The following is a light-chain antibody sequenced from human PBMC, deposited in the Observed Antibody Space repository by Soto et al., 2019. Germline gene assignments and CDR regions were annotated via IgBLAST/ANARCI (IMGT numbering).Light chain of an antibody. J-gene: IGKJ4*01. Sequence: EILWTQSPATLSVSPGERATLSCRASQSLRTGLAWYQQKSGQPPRLLIYGASTRATGIQARFSGSGSGTDFTLTISSLEPEDFAVYYCKQLNSYPLTFGGGTKVDIK. CDR3: KQLNSYPLT. CDR1: QSLRTG. V-gene: IGKV3-15*01. CDR2: GAS.